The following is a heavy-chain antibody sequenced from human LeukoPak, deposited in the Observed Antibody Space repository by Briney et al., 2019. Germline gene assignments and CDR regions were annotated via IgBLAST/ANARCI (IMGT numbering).Heavy chain of an antibody. D-gene: IGHD1-1*01. CDR1: GFNFRNYA. CDR2: ISFDVKNE. J-gene: IGHJ4*02. Sequence: GGSLRLSCTASGFNFRNYAMHWVRQAPGKGLEWVAIISFDVKNENSTGSVRGRFTVSRDTSKSTVYLQMNSLRAEDTAVYYCAKDPNWNGQFDYWGQGTLVTVSS. CDR3: AKDPNWNGQFDY. V-gene: IGHV3-30*04.